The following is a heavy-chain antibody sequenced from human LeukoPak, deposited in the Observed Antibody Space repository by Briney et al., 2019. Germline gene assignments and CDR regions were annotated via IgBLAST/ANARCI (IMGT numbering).Heavy chain of an antibody. CDR1: GFTVSSNY. CDR3: ARGGRLLVAATFDY. D-gene: IGHD2-15*01. CDR2: IYSDGRT. J-gene: IGHJ4*02. Sequence: TGGSLRLSCAASGFTVSSNYMSWVRQAPGKGLEWVSVIYSDGRTYYADSVKGRLTISRDKSKNTLYLQMNSLRAEDTAVYYCARGGRLLVAATFDYWGQGTLVTVSS. V-gene: IGHV3-53*01.